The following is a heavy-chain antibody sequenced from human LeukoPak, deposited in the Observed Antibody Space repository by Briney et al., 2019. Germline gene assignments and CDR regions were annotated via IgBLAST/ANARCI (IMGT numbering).Heavy chain of an antibody. CDR2: IKQDGSEK. J-gene: IGHJ4*02. CDR3: ARGSYYDSSGPFDY. V-gene: IGHV3-7*01. Sequence: PGGSLRLSCAASGFTFSSYWMSWVRQAPGKGLEWVTNIKQDGSEKYYVDSVKGRFTISRDNSKNTLYLQMNSLRAEDTAVYYCARGSYYDSSGPFDYWGQGTLVTVSS. D-gene: IGHD3-22*01. CDR1: GFTFSSYW.